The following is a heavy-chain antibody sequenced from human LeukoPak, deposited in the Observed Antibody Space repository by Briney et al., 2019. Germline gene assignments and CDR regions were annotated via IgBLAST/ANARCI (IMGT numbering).Heavy chain of an antibody. Sequence: PSETLSLTCTVSGASISSSPYYWGWIRQPPGKGLEWIGSIDNSGTTHYNPSLKSRVIITVDISKNQFSLELNSVTAADTALYYCARLYRDGSYYYYYMDVWGKGTTVTVS. CDR1: GASISSSPYY. D-gene: IGHD2-2*02. V-gene: IGHV4-39*01. J-gene: IGHJ6*03. CDR3: ARLYRDGSYYYYYMDV. CDR2: IDNSGTT.